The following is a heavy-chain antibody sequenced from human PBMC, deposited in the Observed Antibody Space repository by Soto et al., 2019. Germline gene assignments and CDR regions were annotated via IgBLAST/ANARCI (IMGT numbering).Heavy chain of an antibody. CDR3: ARVTGRYYSGMDV. CDR1: GGSFSGYY. V-gene: IGHV4-34*01. CDR2: INHSGST. Sequence: QVQLQQWGAGLLKPSETLSLTCAVYGGSFSGYYWSWIRQPPGKGLEWIGEINHSGSTNYNPSLKSRVTISVDTSKNQFSLRLSSVTAADTAVYYCARVTGRYYSGMDVWGQGTTVTVSS. J-gene: IGHJ6*02.